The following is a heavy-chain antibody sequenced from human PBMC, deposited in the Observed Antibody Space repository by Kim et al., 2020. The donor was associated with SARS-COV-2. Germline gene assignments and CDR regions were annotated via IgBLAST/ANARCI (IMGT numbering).Heavy chain of an antibody. CDR2: ISWSSGNI. D-gene: IGHD6-19*01. CDR1: GFTFDDYA. CDR3: AKDIRARVAGQIYYYYYGVDV. J-gene: IGHJ6*02. V-gene: IGHV3-9*01. Sequence: GGSLRLSCAASGFTFDDYAMHWVRQAPGKGLEWVSGISWSSGNIGYADSVKGRFTISRDNAKNSLYLQMNSLRAEDTALYYCAKDIRARVAGQIYYYYYGVDVWGQGTTVTVSS.